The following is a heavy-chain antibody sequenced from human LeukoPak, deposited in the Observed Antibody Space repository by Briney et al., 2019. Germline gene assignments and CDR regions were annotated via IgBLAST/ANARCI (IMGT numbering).Heavy chain of an antibody. CDR1: GFTFTGHS. Sequence: GGSLRLSCVASGFTFTGHSMHWVRQAPGKGLEWVAVVGNDEKTKFYADSLKGRLTISRDNSKNTLYLQMNSLRDEDTAVYYCARERQAGGTPFDYWGQGSLVTVSS. J-gene: IGHJ4*02. CDR3: ARERQAGGTPFDY. CDR2: VGNDEKTK. V-gene: IGHV3-30*04. D-gene: IGHD1-26*01.